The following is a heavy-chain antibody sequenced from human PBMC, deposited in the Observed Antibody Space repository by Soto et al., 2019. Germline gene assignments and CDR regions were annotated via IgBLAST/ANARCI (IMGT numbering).Heavy chain of an antibody. J-gene: IGHJ6*02. D-gene: IGHD3-3*01. CDR3: ARGVPYYDFWSGYYSPFYYYYYYGMDV. V-gene: IGHV1-2*02. CDR1: GYTFTGYY. Sequence: GASVKVSGKASGYTFTGYYMHWVRQAPGQGLEWMGWINPNSGGTNYAQKLQGRVTMTRNTSISTAYMELSRLRSDDTAVYYCARGVPYYDFWSGYYSPFYYYYYYGMDVWGQGTTVTVSS. CDR2: INPNSGGT.